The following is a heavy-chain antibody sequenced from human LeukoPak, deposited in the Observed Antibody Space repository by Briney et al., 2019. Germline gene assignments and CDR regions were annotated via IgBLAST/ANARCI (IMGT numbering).Heavy chain of an antibody. CDR2: INSDGSST. J-gene: IGHJ3*02. V-gene: IGHV3-74*01. CDR3: ARGRPRDAFDI. Sequence: GGSLRLSCAASGFTFSNYWMHWVRQAPGKGLVWVSRINSDGSSTNYADSVKGRFTISRDSAKNTLYLQMNSLGAEDTAVYYCARGRPRDAFDIWGQGTMVTVSS. CDR1: GFTFSNYW.